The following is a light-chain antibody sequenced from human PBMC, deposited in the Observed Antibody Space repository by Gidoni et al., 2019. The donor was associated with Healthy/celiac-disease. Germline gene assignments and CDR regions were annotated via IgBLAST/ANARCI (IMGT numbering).Light chain of an antibody. CDR3: QQRSNWPPIT. CDR2: DAS. CDR1: QSVSSY. V-gene: IGKV3-11*01. Sequence: EIVLTQSTATLSLSPGERATLSCRASQSVSSYLAWYQQKPGQAPRLLIYDASNRATGIPARFSGSWSGTDFTLTISSLEPEDFAVYYCQQRSNWPPITFGQGTRLEIK. J-gene: IGKJ5*01.